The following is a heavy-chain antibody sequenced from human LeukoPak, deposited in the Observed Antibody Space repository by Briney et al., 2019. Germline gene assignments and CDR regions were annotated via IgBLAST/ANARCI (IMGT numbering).Heavy chain of an antibody. CDR3: AREFVVVPAAMQGWFDP. CDR1: GYTFTGYY. Sequence: ALVKVSCKASGYTFTGYYMHWVRQAPGQGLEWMGWINPNSGGTNYAQKFQGRVTMTRDTSISTAYMELSRLRSDDTAVYYCAREFVVVPAAMQGWFDPWGQGTLVTVSS. J-gene: IGHJ5*02. V-gene: IGHV1-2*02. D-gene: IGHD2-2*01. CDR2: INPNSGGT.